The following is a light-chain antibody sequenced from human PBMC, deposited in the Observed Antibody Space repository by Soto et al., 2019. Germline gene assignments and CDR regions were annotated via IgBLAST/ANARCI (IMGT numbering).Light chain of an antibody. CDR1: SSNIGAGYD. V-gene: IGLV1-40*01. CDR3: HSYDSSRSVV. J-gene: IGLJ2*01. Sequence: QSVLTQPPSVSGAPGQRVTISCTGSSSNIGAGYDVHWYQQLPGTAPKLLIYANSNRPSGVPDRFSGSKSGTSASLAITGLQAEDEADYYCHSYDSSRSVVFGGGTKLTVL. CDR2: ANS.